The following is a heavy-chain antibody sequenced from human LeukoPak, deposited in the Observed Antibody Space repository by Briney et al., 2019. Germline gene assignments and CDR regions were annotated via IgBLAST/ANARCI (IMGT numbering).Heavy chain of an antibody. V-gene: IGHV2-70*04. J-gene: IGHJ6*03. CDR3: ARIRGYGDYSYYYMDV. Sequence: SGPTLMNPTQTLTLTCTFSGFSLSTSGMRVSWIRQPPGKALEWLARIDWDDDKNYSTSLKTRLTISKDTSKNQVVLTMTNMDPVDTATYCCARIRGYGDYSYYYMDVWGKGTTVTVSS. D-gene: IGHD4-17*01. CDR2: IDWDDDK. CDR1: GFSLSTSGMR.